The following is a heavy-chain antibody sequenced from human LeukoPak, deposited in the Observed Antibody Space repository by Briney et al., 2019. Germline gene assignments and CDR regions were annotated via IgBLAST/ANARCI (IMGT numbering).Heavy chain of an antibody. Sequence: GGSLRLSCAASGFTFSSYSMNWVRQAPGKGLEWMGIIYPGDSNTRYSPSFQGQVTISADESISTAYLQWSSLKASDTAMYYCARLKPWGYQLPLDYWGQGTLVTVSS. CDR1: GFTFSSYS. CDR2: IYPGDSNT. V-gene: IGHV5-51*01. CDR3: ARLKPWGYQLPLDY. J-gene: IGHJ4*02. D-gene: IGHD2-2*01.